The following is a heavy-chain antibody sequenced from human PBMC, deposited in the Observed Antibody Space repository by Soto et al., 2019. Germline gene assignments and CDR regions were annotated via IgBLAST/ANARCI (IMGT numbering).Heavy chain of an antibody. D-gene: IGHD2-15*01. CDR2: VSGNFGTT. V-gene: IGHV3-23*01. CDR3: AKSTSPPLSRVVLDY. J-gene: IGHJ4*02. Sequence: GGSVRLSCAASGFTFSSFAMNWVRQTPGKGLEWVSGVSGNFGTTYYADSVKGRFTISGDNSKNTLYLQMNSLRAEDTAVYYCAKSTSPPLSRVVLDYWGQGTLVTSPQ. CDR1: GFTFSSFA.